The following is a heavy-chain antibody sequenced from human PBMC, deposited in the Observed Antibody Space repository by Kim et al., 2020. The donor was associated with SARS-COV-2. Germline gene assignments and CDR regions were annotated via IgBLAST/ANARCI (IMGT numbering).Heavy chain of an antibody. J-gene: IGHJ1*01. CDR1: GFTFNSYA. CDR3: AKVSSGSSGWFEYFHH. D-gene: IGHD6-19*01. CDR2: IRGSGDRT. Sequence: GGSLRLSCAASGFTFNSYAMSWVRQAPGKGLEWVSGIRGSGDRTSYADSVKGRFTISRDNSRNTLYLQMDSLGAEDTAVYYCAKVSSGSSGWFEYFHHWGQGTLVTVSS. V-gene: IGHV3-23*01.